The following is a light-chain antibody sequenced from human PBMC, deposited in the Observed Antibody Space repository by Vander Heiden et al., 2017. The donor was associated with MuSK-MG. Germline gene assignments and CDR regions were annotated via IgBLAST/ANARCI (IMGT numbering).Light chain of an antibody. CDR2: DVS. Sequence: SALTQPASVSGSPGQSTTISCTGTSSDVGGYNYVSWYQQHPGKAPKLMIYDVSNRPSGVSNRFSGSKSGNTASLTISGLQAEDEADYYCSSYTSSSTPWVFGGGTKLTVL. V-gene: IGLV2-14*01. J-gene: IGLJ3*02. CDR3: SSYTSSSTPWV. CDR1: SSDVGGYNY.